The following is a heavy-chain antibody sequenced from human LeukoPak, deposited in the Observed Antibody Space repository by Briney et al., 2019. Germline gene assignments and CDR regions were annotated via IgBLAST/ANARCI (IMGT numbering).Heavy chain of an antibody. Sequence: GGSLRLSCAASGFTFSSYAMSWVRQAPGKGLEWVSFISGSGGTTNYADSVKGRFTISRDNSKNTLYLQMNSLRAEDTAVYYCANLDYGVFKYGMDVWGQGTTVTVSS. J-gene: IGHJ6*02. D-gene: IGHD4-17*01. V-gene: IGHV3-23*01. CDR2: ISGSGGTT. CDR3: ANLDYGVFKYGMDV. CDR1: GFTFSSYA.